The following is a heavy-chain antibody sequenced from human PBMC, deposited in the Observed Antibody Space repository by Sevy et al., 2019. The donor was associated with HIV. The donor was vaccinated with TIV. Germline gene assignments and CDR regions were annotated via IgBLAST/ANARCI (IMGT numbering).Heavy chain of an antibody. CDR1: GFTFSSYG. CDR3: AKDSRGKSYGDYEYYFDY. J-gene: IGHJ4*02. Sequence: GGSLRLSCAASGFTFSSYGMHWVRQAPGKGLEWVAVISYDGSNKYYADSVKGRFTISRDNSKNTLYLQMNSLRAEDTAVYYCAKDSRGKSYGDYEYYFDYWGQGTLVTVSS. V-gene: IGHV3-30*18. D-gene: IGHD4-17*01. CDR2: ISYDGSNK.